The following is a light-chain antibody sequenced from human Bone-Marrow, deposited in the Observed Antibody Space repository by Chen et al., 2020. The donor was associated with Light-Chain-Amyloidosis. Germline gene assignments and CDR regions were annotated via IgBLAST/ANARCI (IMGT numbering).Light chain of an antibody. CDR1: SGSIATNY. CDR2: EDD. J-gene: IGLJ3*02. V-gene: IGLV6-57*01. Sequence: NFMLTHPHSVSASPGKTVIIFFTRSSGSIATNYVQWYQQRPGSSPTTVIYEDDQRPSGVPDRFSGSIDRSSNSASLTISGLKTEDEADYYCQSYQGSSQGVFGGGTKLTVL. CDR3: QSYQGSSQGV.